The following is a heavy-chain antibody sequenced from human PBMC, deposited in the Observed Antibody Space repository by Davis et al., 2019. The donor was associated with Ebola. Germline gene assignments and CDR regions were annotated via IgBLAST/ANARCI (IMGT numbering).Heavy chain of an antibody. D-gene: IGHD6-6*01. CDR1: GGSISSYY. J-gene: IGHJ4*02. Sequence: SETLSLTCTVSGGSISSYYWSWIRQPPGKGLEWIGYIYYSGSTNYNPSLKSRVTISVDTSKNQFSLKLSSVTAADTAVYYCAREDQYSTNYFDYWGQGTLLTVSS. CDR2: IYYSGST. V-gene: IGHV4-59*01. CDR3: AREDQYSTNYFDY.